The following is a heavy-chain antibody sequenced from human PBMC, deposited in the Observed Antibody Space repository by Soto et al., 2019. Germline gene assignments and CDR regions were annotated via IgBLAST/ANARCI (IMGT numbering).Heavy chain of an antibody. CDR1: GFPFSFSW. V-gene: IGHV3-7*01. CDR2: ISPDGSQR. Sequence: DVQLVQSGGGLVQPGGSLKLSCAGSGFPFSFSWMDWVRQAPGKGLEWVANISPDGSQRYYVDSVKGRFTVSRDNAENSVYLEMNSLTVDDTSVYYCSWSLNYWGLGTLVTVSS. J-gene: IGHJ4*02. D-gene: IGHD3-3*01. CDR3: SWSLNY.